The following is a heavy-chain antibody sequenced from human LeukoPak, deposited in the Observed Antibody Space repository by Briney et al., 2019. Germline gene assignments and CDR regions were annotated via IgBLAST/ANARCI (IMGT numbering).Heavy chain of an antibody. V-gene: IGHV3-21*01. D-gene: IGHD3-22*01. CDR3: AKAGSQLWGYDSNGYFPYY. CDR1: GFTFSTYT. J-gene: IGHJ4*02. CDR2: ISSSSYFI. Sequence: GGSLRLSCAASGFTFSTYTMNWVRQAPGKGLEWVSSISSSSYFIYYADSVRGRFTISRDNAKNSLYLQMNSLRAEDTAVYYCAKAGSQLWGYDSNGYFPYYWGQGTLVTVSS.